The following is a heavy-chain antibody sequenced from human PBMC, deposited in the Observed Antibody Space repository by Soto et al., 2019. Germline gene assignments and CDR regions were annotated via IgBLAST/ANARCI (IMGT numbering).Heavy chain of an antibody. CDR1: WGPLNRGGFF. CDR2: IYYRGST. V-gene: IGHV4-31*02. CDR3: ARVKLGYFDY. J-gene: IGHJ4*02. D-gene: IGHD6-13*01. Sequence: QVALQEAGPGLGKASPTLVLTWTFPWGPLNRGGFFLEWIRQPPGKGLEWIGYIYYRGSTYYNPSLKSRVTISVDTSKNQFSLKLSSVTAADTAVYYCARVKLGYFDYWGQGTLVTVSS.